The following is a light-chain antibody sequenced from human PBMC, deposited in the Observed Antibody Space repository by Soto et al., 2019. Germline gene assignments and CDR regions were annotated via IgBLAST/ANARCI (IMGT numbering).Light chain of an antibody. CDR1: QSISNW. CDR2: KAS. J-gene: IGKJ1*01. V-gene: IGKV1-5*03. Sequence: DIQMTQSPSTLPASVGDRVTITCRASQSISNWLAWYQQKPGKAPNLLIYKASSLEGGVPSRFSGSGSDTEFTLTISSLQPDDFATYYCQQYKSYWTFGQGTKVDIK. CDR3: QQYKSYWT.